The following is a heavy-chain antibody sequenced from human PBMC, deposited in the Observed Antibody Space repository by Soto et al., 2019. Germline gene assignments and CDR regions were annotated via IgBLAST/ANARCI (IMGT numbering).Heavy chain of an antibody. CDR2: IIPIFGTA. J-gene: IGHJ3*02. CDR3: ARGGTMIVVVPEVRAFDI. CDR1: GGTFSSYA. Sequence: GASVKVSCKASGGTFSSYAISWVRQAPGQGLEWMGGIIPIFGTANYAQKFQGRVTITADESTSTAYMELSGLRSEDTAVYYCARGGTMIVVVPEVRAFDIWGQGTMVTVSS. D-gene: IGHD3-22*01. V-gene: IGHV1-69*13.